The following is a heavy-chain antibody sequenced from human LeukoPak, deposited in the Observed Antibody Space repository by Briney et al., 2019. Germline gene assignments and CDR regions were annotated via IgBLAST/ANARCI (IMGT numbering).Heavy chain of an antibody. Sequence: ASVKVSCKASGYTFTGYYIHWVRQAPGQGLEWMGWINPNSGATNYAQKLQGRVTMTTDTSTSTAYMELRSLRSDDTAVYYCAREGGYSYGYFDYWGQGTLVTVSS. D-gene: IGHD5-18*01. CDR2: INPNSGAT. V-gene: IGHV1-2*02. CDR1: GYTFTGYY. CDR3: AREGGYSYGYFDY. J-gene: IGHJ4*02.